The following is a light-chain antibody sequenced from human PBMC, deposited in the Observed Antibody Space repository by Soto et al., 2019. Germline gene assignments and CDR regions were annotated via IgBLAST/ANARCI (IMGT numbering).Light chain of an antibody. CDR2: TNN. J-gene: IGLJ1*01. Sequence: QSVLTQPPSASGTPGKRVTISCSGRRTNIGSNTVDWYQQLPGTAPKLLIYTNNTRPSGVPDRFSGSKSGTSASLAISGLQSEDESEYCCAAWDDSRTAFGFGTGTKLTVL. CDR1: RTNIGSNT. CDR3: AAWDDSRTAFG. V-gene: IGLV1-44*01.